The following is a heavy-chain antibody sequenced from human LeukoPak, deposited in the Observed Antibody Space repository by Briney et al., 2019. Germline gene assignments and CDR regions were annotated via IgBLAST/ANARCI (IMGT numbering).Heavy chain of an antibody. CDR2: IYHTGNT. V-gene: IGHV4-59*01. Sequence: SETLSLTCTVSGVSISSYFWTWIRQPPGKGLEWIGYIYHTGNTNYSPSLRGRVTMSIDTSRNQFSLKLNSVTATDTAVYYCAREGLAARRGGFDIWGQGTMVTVSS. D-gene: IGHD6-6*01. CDR3: AREGLAARRGGFDI. J-gene: IGHJ3*02. CDR1: GVSISSYF.